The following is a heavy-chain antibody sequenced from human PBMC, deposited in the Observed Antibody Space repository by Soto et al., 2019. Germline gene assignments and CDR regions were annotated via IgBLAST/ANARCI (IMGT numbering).Heavy chain of an antibody. J-gene: IGHJ1*01. Sequence: GGSLRLSCAASGFTFSSYAMSWVRQAPGKGLEWVSAISGSGGSTYYADSVKGRFTISRDNSKNTLYLQMNSLRAEDTAVYYCAKGMYSQWLDTDPLEYFQHWGQGTLVTVSS. D-gene: IGHD6-19*01. CDR3: AKGMYSQWLDTDPLEYFQH. CDR1: GFTFSSYA. CDR2: ISGSGGST. V-gene: IGHV3-23*01.